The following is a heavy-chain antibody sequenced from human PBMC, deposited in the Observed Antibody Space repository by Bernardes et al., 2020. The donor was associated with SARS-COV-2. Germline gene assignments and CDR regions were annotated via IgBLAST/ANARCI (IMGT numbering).Heavy chain of an antibody. Sequence: GGSLSLSCAASGFTFNNYAMSWFRQTPGKGLEWISAVNSAGTTFYADSVRGRFTAARDNSKDTLYLQMSSLRSEDTAVYYCARVVSGPHVGADAFAVWGRGTTVSVSS. CDR1: GFTFNNYA. J-gene: IGHJ3*01. D-gene: IGHD1-26*01. CDR3: ARVVSGPHVGADAFAV. CDR2: VNSAGTT. V-gene: IGHV3-23*01.